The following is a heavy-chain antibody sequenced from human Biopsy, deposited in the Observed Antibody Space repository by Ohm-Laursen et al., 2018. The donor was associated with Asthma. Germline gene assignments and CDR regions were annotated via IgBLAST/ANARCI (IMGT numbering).Heavy chain of an antibody. D-gene: IGHD1-26*01. CDR3: AKDVFPGWELRRGPDY. CDR1: GFTFSNYG. J-gene: IGHJ4*02. Sequence: SLRLSCAAPGFTFSNYGMHWVRQAPGKGLDWVAVISFDGSNKNYTDSVKGRFTISRDNSRNTLHLQMNSLRAEDTAVYYCAKDVFPGWELRRGPDYWGQGTLVTVST. CDR2: ISFDGSNK. V-gene: IGHV3-30*18.